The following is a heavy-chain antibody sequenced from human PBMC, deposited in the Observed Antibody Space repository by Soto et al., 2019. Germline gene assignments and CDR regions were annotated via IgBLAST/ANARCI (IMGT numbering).Heavy chain of an antibody. J-gene: IGHJ3*02. CDR3: ARVVDILSAFDI. V-gene: IGHV5-51*01. D-gene: IGHD3-9*01. CDR1: YW. CDR2: IYPGDSET. Sequence: YWSWIRQHPGKGLEWMGIIYPGDSETRYSPSFQGQVTISAVKSISTAYLQWSSLKASDTAMYYCARVVDILSAFDIWGQGTMVTVSS.